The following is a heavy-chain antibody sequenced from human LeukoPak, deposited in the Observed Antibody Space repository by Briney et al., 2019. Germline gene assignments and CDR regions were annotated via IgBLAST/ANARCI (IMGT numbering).Heavy chain of an antibody. CDR2: ISNSGSTI. J-gene: IGHJ4*02. V-gene: IGHV3-48*04. CDR1: GFTFSSYS. Sequence: GGSLRLSCAASGFTFSSYSMNWVRQAPGKGLEWVSYISNSGSTIDYADSVKGRFTISRDNAKNSLYLQMNSLRAEDTAVYYCSRLRGYSYGYADYWGQGTLVTVSS. CDR3: SRLRGYSYGYADY. D-gene: IGHD5-18*01.